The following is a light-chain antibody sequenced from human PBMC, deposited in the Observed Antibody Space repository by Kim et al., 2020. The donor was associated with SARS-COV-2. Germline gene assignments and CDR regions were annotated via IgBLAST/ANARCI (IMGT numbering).Light chain of an antibody. CDR1: QSISVW. Sequence: DIQMTQSPSTLSASVGDRVTITCRASQSISVWLAWYQQKPGKAPELLIYDASTLESGVPSRFSGSGSGTEFTLTISSLQPDDFATYHCQQYNRYSLTFGGGTKVDIK. V-gene: IGKV1-5*01. CDR3: QQYNRYSLT. CDR2: DAS. J-gene: IGKJ4*01.